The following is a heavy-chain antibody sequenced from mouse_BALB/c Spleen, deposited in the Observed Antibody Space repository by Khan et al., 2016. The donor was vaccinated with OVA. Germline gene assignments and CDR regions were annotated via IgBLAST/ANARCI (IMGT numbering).Heavy chain of an antibody. CDR3: ARRGLRWDFDY. Sequence: QVQLQQSGAELAKPGASVKMSCKASGYTFINYWILWVKQRPGQGLEWIGYINPSIGDTENNQNFKRQGHIDCRQILQNILHALSSLTSEDSAVYYCARRGLRWDFDYWGQGTTLTVSS. D-gene: IGHD1-1*02. CDR2: INPSIGDT. V-gene: IGHV1-7*01. J-gene: IGHJ2*01. CDR1: GYTFINYW.